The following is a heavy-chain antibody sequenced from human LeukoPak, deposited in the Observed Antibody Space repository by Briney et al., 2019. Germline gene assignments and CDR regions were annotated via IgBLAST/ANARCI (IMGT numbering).Heavy chain of an antibody. D-gene: IGHD2-15*01. J-gene: IGHJ3*02. Sequence: SETLSLTCTVSGGSISSSSYYWGWIRQPPGKGLEWIGSIYYSGSTYYNPSLKSRVTISVDTSKNQFSLKLSSVTAADTAVYYCARYCSGGSCCSYAFDIWGQGTMVTVSS. CDR3: ARYCSGGSCCSYAFDI. CDR2: IYYSGST. V-gene: IGHV4-39*07. CDR1: GGSISSSSYY.